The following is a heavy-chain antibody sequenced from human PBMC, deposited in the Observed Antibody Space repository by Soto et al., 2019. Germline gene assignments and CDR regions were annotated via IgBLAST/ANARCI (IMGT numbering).Heavy chain of an antibody. D-gene: IGHD3-9*01. V-gene: IGHV4-39*01. J-gene: IGHJ4*02. CDR3: ARHRGYYHILTGYYTELNFDY. Sequence: SETLSLTCTASGGSISSSNYYWGWIRQPPGKGLEWIGSIYFSGSTYYNPSLKSRVTISVDTSKNQFSLKLSSVTAADTAVYYCARHRGYYHILTGYYTELNFDYWGQGTLVTVSS. CDR2: IYFSGST. CDR1: GGSISSSNYY.